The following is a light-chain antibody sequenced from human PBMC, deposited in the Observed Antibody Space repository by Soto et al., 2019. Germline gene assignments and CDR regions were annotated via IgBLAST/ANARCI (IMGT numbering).Light chain of an antibody. CDR2: DDG. J-gene: IGLJ2*01. Sequence: SYELTQAPSVSVAPGQTARITCGGNNIAIKSVHWYQQKPGQAPVLVVYDDGDRPSGIRERFSGSNSGNTATLTITRVEAGDEADYHCQVWDSSSDHRVVFGGGTKVTVL. V-gene: IGLV3-21*02. CDR1: NIAIKS. CDR3: QVWDSSSDHRVV.